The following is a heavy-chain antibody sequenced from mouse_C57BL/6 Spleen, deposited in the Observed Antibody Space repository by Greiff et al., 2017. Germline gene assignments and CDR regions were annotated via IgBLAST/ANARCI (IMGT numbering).Heavy chain of an antibody. D-gene: IGHD2-5*01. V-gene: IGHV1-53*01. CDR1: GYTFTSYW. J-gene: IGHJ4*01. CDR3: ARGSYYSNRDYYAMDY. CDR2: INPSNGGT. Sequence: VQLQQSGTELVKPGASVKLSCKASGYTFTSYWMHWVKQRPGQGLEWIGNINPSNGGTNYNEKFKSKATLTVDKSSSTAYMQLSSLTSEDSAVYYCARGSYYSNRDYYAMDYWGQGTSVTVSS.